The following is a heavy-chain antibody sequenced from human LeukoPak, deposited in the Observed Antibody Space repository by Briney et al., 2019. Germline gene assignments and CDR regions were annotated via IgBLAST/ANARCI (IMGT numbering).Heavy chain of an antibody. Sequence: GGSLRLSCAASGLTFSSYAMSWVRQAPGKGLEWVSAISGSGGSTYYADSVKGRFTISRDNSKNTLYLQMNSLRAEDTAVYYCAKDGVYDTSGQGGWFDPWGQGTLVTVSS. D-gene: IGHD3-22*01. CDR3: AKDGVYDTSGQGGWFDP. CDR2: ISGSGGST. CDR1: GLTFSSYA. V-gene: IGHV3-23*01. J-gene: IGHJ5*02.